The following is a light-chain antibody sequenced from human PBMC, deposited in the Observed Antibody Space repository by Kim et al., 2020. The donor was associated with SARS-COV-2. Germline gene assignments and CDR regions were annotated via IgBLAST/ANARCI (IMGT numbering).Light chain of an antibody. CDR2: EVS. CDR1: SSDVGGYNC. Sequence: QSITISCTGTSSDVGGYNCVSWYQQHPGKAPKVMISEVSNRPSGVSNRFSGSKSGNTASLTISGLQVEDEAEYYCSSYTSSNTLVFGGGTQLTVL. CDR3: SSYTSSNTLV. V-gene: IGLV2-14*03. J-gene: IGLJ2*01.